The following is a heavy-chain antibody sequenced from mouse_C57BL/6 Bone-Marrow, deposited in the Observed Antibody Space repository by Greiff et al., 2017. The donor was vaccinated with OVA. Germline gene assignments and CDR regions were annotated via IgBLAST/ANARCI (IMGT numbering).Heavy chain of an antibody. CDR3: ARRSNSYFDY. D-gene: IGHD2-5*01. CDR2: INPNNGGT. V-gene: IGHV1-18*01. CDR1: GYTFTDYN. J-gene: IGHJ2*01. Sequence: VHVKQSGPELVKPGASVKIPCKASGYTFTDYNMDWVKQSHGKSLEWIGDINPNNGGTIYNQKFKGKATLTVDKSSSTAYMELRSLTSEDTAVYYCARRSNSYFDYWGQGTTLTVSS.